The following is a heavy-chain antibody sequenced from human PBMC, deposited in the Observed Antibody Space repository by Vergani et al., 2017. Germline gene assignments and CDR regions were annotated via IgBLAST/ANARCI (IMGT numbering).Heavy chain of an antibody. CDR2: IHTSGST. D-gene: IGHD2-15*01. V-gene: IGHV4-61*02. CDR1: GGSINSHNYY. J-gene: IGHJ4*02. Sequence: QVQLQESGPGLVKPSQTLSLTCTVSGGSINSHNYYWSWIRQPAGKGLEWIGRIHTSGSTNYNPSLKSRVTMSEDTSKNQFSLNLTSVTAADTSLYFCARGSCLGDSCYNPLFDYWGQGTLVTVSS. CDR3: ARGSCLGDSCYNPLFDY.